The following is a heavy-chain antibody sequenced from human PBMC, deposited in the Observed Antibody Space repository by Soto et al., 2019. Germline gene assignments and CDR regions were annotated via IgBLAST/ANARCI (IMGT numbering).Heavy chain of an antibody. CDR1: GFTFSSYG. J-gene: IGHJ4*02. CDR3: AKEGGLSGSYDISSSYYVDY. Sequence: QVQLVESGGGVVQPGRSLRLSCVASGFTFSSYGMHWVRQAPGKGLEWVAIISYDGSNTYYADSVKGRFTISRDNSKNTLYLQMNSLRAEDTSVYYCAKEGGLSGSYDISSSYYVDYWGQGTLVTVSS. D-gene: IGHD1-26*01. CDR2: ISYDGSNT. V-gene: IGHV3-30*18.